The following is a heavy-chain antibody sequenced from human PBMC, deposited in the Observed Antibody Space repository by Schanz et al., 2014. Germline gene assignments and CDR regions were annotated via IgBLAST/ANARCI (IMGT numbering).Heavy chain of an antibody. CDR1: GYTLTHYA. CDR3: ARGTRVRTTDFWSGLYYFDY. Sequence: QVQLVQSGSELKKPGASVKVSCKASGYTLTHYAMNWVRQAPGQGLEWMGRINPNSGGTNYAQKFQGRVTMTTDTSTSTVYMELRSLRSEDTAVYYCARGTRVRTTDFWSGLYYFDYWGQGTLVTVSS. D-gene: IGHD3-3*01. CDR2: INPNSGGT. J-gene: IGHJ4*02. V-gene: IGHV1-2*06.